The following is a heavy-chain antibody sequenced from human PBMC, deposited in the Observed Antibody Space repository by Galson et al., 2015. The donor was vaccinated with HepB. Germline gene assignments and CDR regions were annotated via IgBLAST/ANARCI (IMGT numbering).Heavy chain of an antibody. Sequence: SVKVSCKASGYAFTTYYMHWVRQAPGQGLEWMGIIKPSGGSTSYAQKFQGRVSMTGDTSTSTVYMELSSLSSEDTAVYYCAGERDSQGVDETPLYYYYYGMDVWGQGTTVTVSS. CDR2: IKPSGGST. J-gene: IGHJ6*02. CDR1: GYAFTTYY. CDR3: AGERDSQGVDETPLYYYYYGMDV. D-gene: IGHD3-3*01. V-gene: IGHV1-46*01.